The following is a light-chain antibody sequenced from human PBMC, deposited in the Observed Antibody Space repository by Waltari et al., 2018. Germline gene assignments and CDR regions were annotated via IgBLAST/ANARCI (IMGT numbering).Light chain of an antibody. CDR3: QQVNSYPIT. CDR1: QGISSA. J-gene: IGKJ4*01. V-gene: IGKV1-13*02. Sequence: AIQLTQSPSSLSASVGDRVTITCRAIQGISSALSWYQQKPGKSPNLLIYAASSLQSGVPSRFSGGGSGTDFTLTISSLRPEDFATYYCQQVNSYPITFGGGTKVEIK. CDR2: AAS.